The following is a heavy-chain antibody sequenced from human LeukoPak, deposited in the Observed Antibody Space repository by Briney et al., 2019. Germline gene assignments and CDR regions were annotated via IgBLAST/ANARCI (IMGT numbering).Heavy chain of an antibody. CDR1: GFTFSSHW. D-gene: IGHD6-19*01. Sequence: PRGSLRLSCAASGFTFSSHWMSWVRQAPGKGLEWVANINQDGSEKYYVDSVKGRFTISRDNAKNSLYLQMSSLRAEDTAIYYCAKVDSYNSGWLDYWGQGTLVTVSS. J-gene: IGHJ4*02. CDR3: AKVDSYNSGWLDY. CDR2: INQDGSEK. V-gene: IGHV3-7*04.